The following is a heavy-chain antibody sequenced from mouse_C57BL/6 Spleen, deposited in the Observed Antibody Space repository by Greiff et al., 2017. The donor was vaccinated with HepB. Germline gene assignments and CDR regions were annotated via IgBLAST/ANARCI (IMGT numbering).Heavy chain of an antibody. J-gene: IGHJ2*01. CDR2: ISDGGSYT. CDR3: ARDWATTDYFDY. CDR1: GFTFSSYA. D-gene: IGHD1-1*01. V-gene: IGHV5-4*01. Sequence: DVKLVESGGGLVKPGGSLKLSCAASGFTFSSYAMSWVRQTPEKRLEWVATISDGGSYTYYPDNVKGRFTISRDNAKNNLYLQMSHLKSEDTAMYYCARDWATTDYFDYWGQGTTLTVSS.